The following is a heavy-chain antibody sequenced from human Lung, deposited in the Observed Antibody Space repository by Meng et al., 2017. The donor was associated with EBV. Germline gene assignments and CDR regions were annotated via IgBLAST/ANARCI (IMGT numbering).Heavy chain of an antibody. Sequence: LLVSVGGLVKPGGSLRASGAASGCTVSSYCMHWVRQAPGKGLEWVSRTNENGANTTYADSVKGRFTIPRDNAKNTLYLQMNSLRAEDTAMYYCSRDLAGSVDYWGQGTLVTVSS. CDR2: TNENGANT. V-gene: IGHV3-74*03. J-gene: IGHJ4*01. D-gene: IGHD1-14*01. CDR1: GCTVSSYC. CDR3: SRDLAGSVDY.